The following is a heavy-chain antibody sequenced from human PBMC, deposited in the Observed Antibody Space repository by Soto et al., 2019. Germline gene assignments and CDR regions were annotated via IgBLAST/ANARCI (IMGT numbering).Heavy chain of an antibody. CDR3: AGGNSSRWYWFDP. D-gene: IGHD6-13*01. Sequence: PSETLSLTCTVSGGSISSTNYYWSWIRRHPGKGLEWIGYIYYNGNTYYNPSLKSRVTISVDTSKNQFSLKLSSVTAADTAVYYCAGGNSSRWYWFDPWGQGTRVTVAS. V-gene: IGHV4-31*03. CDR1: GGSISSTNYY. J-gene: IGHJ5*02. CDR2: IYYNGNT.